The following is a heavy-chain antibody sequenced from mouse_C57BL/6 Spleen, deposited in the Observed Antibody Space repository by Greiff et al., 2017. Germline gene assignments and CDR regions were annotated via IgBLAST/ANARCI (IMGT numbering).Heavy chain of an antibody. J-gene: IGHJ2*01. D-gene: IGHD1-1*01. CDR3: ARDYYGSSPYYFDY. V-gene: IGHV1-53*01. CDR2: INPSNGGP. Sequence: QVQLQQPGTELVKPGASVKLSCKASGYTFTSYWMHWVQQRPGQGLEWIGNINPSNGGPNYNEKFRSKATLTVDKSSRTAYMQLSSLTSEDSAVYYCARDYYGSSPYYFDYWGQGTTLTVSS. CDR1: GYTFTSYW.